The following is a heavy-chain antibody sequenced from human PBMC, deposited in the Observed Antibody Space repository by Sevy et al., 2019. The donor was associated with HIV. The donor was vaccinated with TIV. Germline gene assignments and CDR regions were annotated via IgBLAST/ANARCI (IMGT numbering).Heavy chain of an antibody. Sequence: SETLSLTCTVSGGSITNNNYYWGWIRQSPGKGLEWIGTINYSGSTDYNPSLKSRVTVSVDTSKNQISLRLSSVTAADTAVYYCARHSLFTIFGVVIDPKMYYFDYWCQGTLVTVSS. CDR2: INYSGST. V-gene: IGHV4-39*01. D-gene: IGHD3-3*01. J-gene: IGHJ4*02. CDR3: ARHSLFTIFGVVIDPKMYYFDY. CDR1: GGSITNNNYY.